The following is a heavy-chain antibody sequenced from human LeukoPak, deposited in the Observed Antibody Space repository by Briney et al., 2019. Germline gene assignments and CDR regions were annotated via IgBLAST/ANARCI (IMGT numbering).Heavy chain of an antibody. D-gene: IGHD5-18*01. CDR3: ARGGYRYGPRHFDY. CDR1: GYTLTSYD. CDR2: MNPNSGNT. Sequence: GASVKVSCKASGYTLTSYDINWVRQATGQGLEWMGWMNPNSGNTGYAQKFQGRVTMTRNTSISTAYMELSSLRSEDTAVYYCARGGYRYGPRHFDYWGQGTLVTVSS. J-gene: IGHJ4*02. V-gene: IGHV1-8*01.